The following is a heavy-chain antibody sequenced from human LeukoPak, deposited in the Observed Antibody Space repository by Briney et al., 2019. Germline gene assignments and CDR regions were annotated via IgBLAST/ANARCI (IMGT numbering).Heavy chain of an antibody. Sequence: GGSLRLSCAASGLTFSDYHMSWIRQAPGKGLEWVSHISDNGRTKYYANSVQGRFTVSRDNAKNSLYLQMNSLRADDTAVYYCATVHFGYFTFWGQGTLVPVSS. CDR3: ATVHFGYFTF. D-gene: IGHD3-3*01. J-gene: IGHJ4*02. CDR1: GLTFSDYH. V-gene: IGHV3-11*01. CDR2: ISDNGRTK.